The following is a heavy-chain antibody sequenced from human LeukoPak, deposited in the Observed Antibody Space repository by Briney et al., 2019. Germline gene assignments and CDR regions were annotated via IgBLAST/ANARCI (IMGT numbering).Heavy chain of an antibody. CDR3: ARDKSGYDAFDI. D-gene: IGHD5-12*01. J-gene: IGHJ3*02. Sequence: GGSLRLSCAASGFTFSDYYMSWIRQAPGKGLEWVSYISSSSSYTNYADSVKGRFTISRDNAKNSLYLQMNSLRAEDTAVYYCARDKSGYDAFDIWGQGTKVTVSS. V-gene: IGHV3-11*06. CDR2: ISSSSSYT. CDR1: GFTFSDYY.